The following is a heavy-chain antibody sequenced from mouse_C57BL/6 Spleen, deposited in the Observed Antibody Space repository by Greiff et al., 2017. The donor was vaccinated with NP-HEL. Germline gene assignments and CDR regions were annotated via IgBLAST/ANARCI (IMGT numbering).Heavy chain of an antibody. CDR2: ISSGSSTI. CDR3: ARRSVVAPYWYFDV. V-gene: IGHV5-17*01. J-gene: IGHJ1*03. D-gene: IGHD1-1*01. CDR1: GFTFSDYG. Sequence: DVQLVESGGGLVKPGGSLKLSCAASGFTFSDYGMHWVRQAPEKGLEWVAYISSGSSTIYYADTVKGRFTISRDNAKNTLFLQMTSLRSEDTAMYYCARRSVVAPYWYFDVWGTGTTVTVSS.